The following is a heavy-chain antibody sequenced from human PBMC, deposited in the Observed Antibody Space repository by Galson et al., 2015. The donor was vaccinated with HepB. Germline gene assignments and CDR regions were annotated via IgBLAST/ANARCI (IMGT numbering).Heavy chain of an antibody. CDR1: GFTFSSYS. CDR3: AREPTVLPENHYYYGMDV. CDR2: ISSSSSYI. Sequence: SLRLSCAASGFTFSSYSMNWVRQAPGKGLEWVSSISSSSSYIYYADSVKGRFTISRDNAKNSLYLQMNSLRAEDTAVYYCAREPTVLPENHYYYGMDVWGQGTTVTVSS. D-gene: IGHD1-14*01. J-gene: IGHJ6*02. V-gene: IGHV3-21*01.